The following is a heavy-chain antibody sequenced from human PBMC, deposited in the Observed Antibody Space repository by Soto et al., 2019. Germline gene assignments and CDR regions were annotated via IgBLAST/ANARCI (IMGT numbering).Heavy chain of an antibody. J-gene: IGHJ5*02. V-gene: IGHV4-31*03. CDR1: GGSISSGGYY. CDR3: ARDGKGYSSSWGNWFDP. Sequence: QVQLQESGPGLVKPSQTLSLTCTVSGGSISSGGYYWSWIRQHPGKGLECIGYMYYSGSTYYNPSLKSRVTISVDTSKNQLSLKLSSVTAADTAVYYCARDGKGYSSSWGNWFDPWGQGTLVTVSS. CDR2: MYYSGST. D-gene: IGHD6-13*01.